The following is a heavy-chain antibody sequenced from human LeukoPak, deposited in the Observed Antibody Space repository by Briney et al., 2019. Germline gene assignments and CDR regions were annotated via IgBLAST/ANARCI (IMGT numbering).Heavy chain of an antibody. D-gene: IGHD6-6*01. CDR2: INTNTGNP. V-gene: IGHV7-4-1*02. CDR3: ARTLAARDIDY. Sequence: ASVKVSCKASGYTFISYSMNWVRQAPGQGLEWMGWINTNTGNPTYAQGFTGRFVFSLDTSVSTAYLQISSLKAEDTAVYYCARTLAARDIDYWGQGTLVTVSS. CDR1: GYTFISYS. J-gene: IGHJ4*02.